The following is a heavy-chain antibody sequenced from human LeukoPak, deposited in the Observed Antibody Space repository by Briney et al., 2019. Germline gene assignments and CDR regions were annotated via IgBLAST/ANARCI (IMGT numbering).Heavy chain of an antibody. CDR3: ARDYYDSSGYVED. J-gene: IGHJ4*02. V-gene: IGHV3-21*01. D-gene: IGHD3-22*01. Sequence: GGSLRLSCAASGFTFSSYSMNWVRQAPGKGLEWVSSISSSSSYIYYADSAKGRFTISRDNAKNSLYLQMNSLRAEDTAVYYCARDYYDSSGYVEDWGQGTLVTVSS. CDR1: GFTFSSYS. CDR2: ISSSSSYI.